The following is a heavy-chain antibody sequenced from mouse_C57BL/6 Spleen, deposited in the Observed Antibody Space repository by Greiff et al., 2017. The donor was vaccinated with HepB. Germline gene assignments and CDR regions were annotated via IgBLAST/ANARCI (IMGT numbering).Heavy chain of an antibody. CDR2: INPSSGYT. J-gene: IGHJ2*01. D-gene: IGHD1-1*01. CDR1: GYTFTSYT. Sequence: VQLQQSGAELARPGASVKMSCKASGYTFTSYTMHWVKQRPGQGLEWIGYINPSSGYTKYNQKFKDKATLTADKSSSTAYMQLSSLTSEESAVYYCARVGSYYGSFDYWGQGTTLTVSS. V-gene: IGHV1-4*01. CDR3: ARVGSYYGSFDY.